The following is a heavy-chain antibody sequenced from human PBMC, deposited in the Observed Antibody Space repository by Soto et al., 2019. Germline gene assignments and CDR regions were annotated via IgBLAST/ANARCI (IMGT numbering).Heavy chain of an antibody. CDR3: AHSLAASNYGDYAPHNSFDY. V-gene: IGHV2-5*02. CDR2: IYWDDDK. J-gene: IGHJ4*02. D-gene: IGHD4-17*01. CDR1: GFSLSTSGVG. Sequence: QITLKESGPTLVKPTQTLTLTCTFSGFSLSTSGVGVGWIRQPPGKALEWLALIYWDDDKGYSPSLKSRLTITQDTSKNQVVHTLTNMDPVDTASYSCAHSLAASNYGDYAPHNSFDYWGQGTLVTVSS.